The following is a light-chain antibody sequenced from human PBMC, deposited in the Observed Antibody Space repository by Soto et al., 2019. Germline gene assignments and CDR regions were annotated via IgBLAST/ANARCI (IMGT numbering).Light chain of an antibody. Sequence: DVQMTQSPSSLSAVVGDRVTITCRASQGISDHLAWYQQKPGKVPELLIYAASSLQSGVPSRFSGSGSGTDFNLTISSLQPEDVATYYGQKYNSSPFTFGPGTKVDIK. V-gene: IGKV1-27*01. CDR2: AAS. J-gene: IGKJ3*01. CDR3: QKYNSSPFT. CDR1: QGISDH.